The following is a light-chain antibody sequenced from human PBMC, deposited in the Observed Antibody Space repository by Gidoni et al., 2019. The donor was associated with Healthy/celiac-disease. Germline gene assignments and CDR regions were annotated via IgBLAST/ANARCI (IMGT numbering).Light chain of an antibody. CDR3: QQSYSTPWT. V-gene: IGKV1-39*01. CDR2: DAS. CDR1: QSISSY. J-gene: IGKJ1*01. Sequence: DIQMTQPPSSLSASVGDRVTITCRASQSISSYLNWYQQKPGKAPKLLIYDASSLQSGVPSRFSGSGSGTDFTLTISSLQPDDFATYYCQQSYSTPWTFGQGTKVEIK.